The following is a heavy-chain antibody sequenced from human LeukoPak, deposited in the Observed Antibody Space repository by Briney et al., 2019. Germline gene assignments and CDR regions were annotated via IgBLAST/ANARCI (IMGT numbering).Heavy chain of an antibody. CDR2: ISAYNGNT. Sequence: ASVKVSCKASGYTFTSYGISWVRQAPGQGLEWMGWISAYNGNTNYAQKLQGRVTMTTDTSTSTAYMELRSLRSDDTAVYYCARSEWTAAAGAFDYWGQGTLVTVSS. CDR3: ARSEWTAAAGAFDY. CDR1: GYTFTSYG. D-gene: IGHD6-13*01. V-gene: IGHV1-18*01. J-gene: IGHJ4*02.